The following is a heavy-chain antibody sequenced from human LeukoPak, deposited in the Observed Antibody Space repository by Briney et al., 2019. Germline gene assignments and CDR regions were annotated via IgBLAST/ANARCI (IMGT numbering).Heavy chain of an antibody. D-gene: IGHD1-14*01. CDR3: NLVLYHSGRPGP. J-gene: IGHJ5*02. CDR2: IDQSGNT. CDR1: DATLIGYY. Sequence: SETLSLTCAVYDATLIGYYWSWIRQPPGKGLEWIGEIDQSGNTRYNPSLKGRVTVSIDTSKNQFYLKVNSVTAADTAVYYCNLVLYHSGRPGPWGQGTLVTVSS. V-gene: IGHV4-34*08.